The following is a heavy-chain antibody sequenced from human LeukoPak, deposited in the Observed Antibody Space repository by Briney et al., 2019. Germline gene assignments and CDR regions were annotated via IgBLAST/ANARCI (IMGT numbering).Heavy chain of an antibody. CDR2: ISAYNGNT. D-gene: IGHD3-10*01. V-gene: IGHV1-18*01. CDR1: GYTFTSYG. Sequence: ASVKVSCKASGYTFTSYGISWVRQAPGQGLEWMGWISAYNGNTNYAQKLQGRVTMTTDTSTSTAYMELRSLRSDDTAVYYCLLTYYYPDYYYYYGMDVWGQGTTVTVSS. J-gene: IGHJ6*02. CDR3: LLTYYYPDYYYYYGMDV.